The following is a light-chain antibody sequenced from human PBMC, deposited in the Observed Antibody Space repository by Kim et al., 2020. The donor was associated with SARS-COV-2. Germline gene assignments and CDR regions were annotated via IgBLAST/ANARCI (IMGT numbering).Light chain of an antibody. CDR3: QQSYNIPHT. CDR1: QSITTY. CDR2: GAS. V-gene: IGKV1-39*01. J-gene: IGKJ2*01. Sequence: DIKMTQSPSSLSASVGDRVTITCRASQSITTYLNWYQHKVGKAPRVLINGASTLQSGVPSRFSGSGSGTDFTLTIISLQPEDSATYYCQQSYNIPHTFGQGTKLEI.